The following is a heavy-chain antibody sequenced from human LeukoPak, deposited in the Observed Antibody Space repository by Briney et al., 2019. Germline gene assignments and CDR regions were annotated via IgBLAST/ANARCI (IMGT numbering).Heavy chain of an antibody. Sequence: PGGSLRLSCAASGFTFSSYNMNWVRQAPGKGLEWVSSITSTGSYTFYADSVKGRFTISRDNAKNSLYLQMNSLRAEDTAVYYCANEAAYYYGSGSGGYWGQGTLVTVSS. CDR1: GFTFSSYN. V-gene: IGHV3-21*01. D-gene: IGHD3-10*01. CDR3: ANEAAYYYGSGSGGY. CDR2: ITSTGSYT. J-gene: IGHJ4*02.